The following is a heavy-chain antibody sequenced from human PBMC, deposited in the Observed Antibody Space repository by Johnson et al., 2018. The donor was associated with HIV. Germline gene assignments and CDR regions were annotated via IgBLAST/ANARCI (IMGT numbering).Heavy chain of an antibody. CDR2: ISSNGGST. J-gene: IGHJ3*02. V-gene: IGHV3-64*01. Sequence: VQLVESGGGVVQPGGSLRLSCAASGFTFSNYAMHWVRQAPGKGLEYVSAISSNGGSTYYANSVTGRFTISRDNSKKTLFLQMGSLRAEDMAVYYCARGLSYYDSSGYWSVFDIWGQGTMVTVSS. CDR1: GFTFSNYA. CDR3: ARGLSYYDSSGYWSVFDI. D-gene: IGHD3-22*01.